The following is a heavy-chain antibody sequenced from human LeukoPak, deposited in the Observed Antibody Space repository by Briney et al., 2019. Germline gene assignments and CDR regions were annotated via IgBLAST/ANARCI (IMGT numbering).Heavy chain of an antibody. V-gene: IGHV5-51*01. Sequence: GESLKISCKGSGYSFTNYWIGWVRQMPGKGLEWMGIIYPGDSDTRYNPSFEGQVGISADKSINTVYLQWSSLKAADTAMYYCARGAGYSSGYHSDYWGQGTLVTVSS. J-gene: IGHJ4*02. CDR1: GYSFTNYW. D-gene: IGHD6-19*01. CDR2: IYPGDSDT. CDR3: ARGAGYSSGYHSDY.